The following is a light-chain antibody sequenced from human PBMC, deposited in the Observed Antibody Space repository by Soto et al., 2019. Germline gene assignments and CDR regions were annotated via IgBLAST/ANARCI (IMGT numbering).Light chain of an antibody. CDR2: GAS. Sequence: EIVMTQSPGTLSVSPGEGATLSCRVSQSVRSNLAWYQQKPGQAPRLLIYGASSRATGVPDRFSGSGSGTDFTLTISRLEPEDFAVYYCQQYGSSPRTFGQGTKVDNK. V-gene: IGKV3-20*01. CDR3: QQYGSSPRT. CDR1: QSVRSN. J-gene: IGKJ1*01.